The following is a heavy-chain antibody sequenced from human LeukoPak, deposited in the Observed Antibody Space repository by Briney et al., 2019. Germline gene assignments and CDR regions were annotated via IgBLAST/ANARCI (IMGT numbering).Heavy chain of an antibody. Sequence: SGGSLRLSCAASGFTVSNSYMTWVRQAPGKGLKWVSIIYSGAGAYYADSVKDRFTISRDNSRNTVDLQMNSLRAEDTAVYYCARRSPNNWGIEYWGQGTLVTVSS. CDR2: IYSGAGA. CDR1: GFTVSNSY. J-gene: IGHJ4*02. V-gene: IGHV3-66*04. D-gene: IGHD7-27*01. CDR3: ARRSPNNWGIEY.